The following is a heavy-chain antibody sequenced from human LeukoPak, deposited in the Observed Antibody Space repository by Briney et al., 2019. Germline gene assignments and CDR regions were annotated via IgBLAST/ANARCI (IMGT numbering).Heavy chain of an antibody. CDR2: IRYDGTNK. J-gene: IGHJ4*02. CDR1: GFVFSSYG. Sequence: GGSLRLSCATSGFVFSSYGMYWVRQAPGKGLEWVAFIRYDGTNKYYTDSLKGRFTISRDNANNSLYLQMNSLRAEDTAVYYCARDQGAWFEELDFDYWGQGTLVTVSS. CDR3: ARDQGAWFEELDFDY. V-gene: IGHV3-30*02. D-gene: IGHD3-10*01.